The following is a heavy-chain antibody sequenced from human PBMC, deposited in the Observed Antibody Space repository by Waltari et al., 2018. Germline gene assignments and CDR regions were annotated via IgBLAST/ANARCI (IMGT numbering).Heavy chain of an antibody. CDR1: GFTFDDYA. V-gene: IGHV3-9*01. J-gene: IGHJ4*02. CDR3: AKVEGRDGYTQPFDY. CDR2: ISWNSGSI. D-gene: IGHD5-12*01. Sequence: EVQLVESGGGLVQPGRSLRLSCAASGFTFDDYAMHWVRQAPGKGLEWVSGISWNSGSIGYADSVKGRFTISRDNAKNSLYLQMNSLRAEDTALYYCAKVEGRDGYTQPFDYWGQGTLVTVSS.